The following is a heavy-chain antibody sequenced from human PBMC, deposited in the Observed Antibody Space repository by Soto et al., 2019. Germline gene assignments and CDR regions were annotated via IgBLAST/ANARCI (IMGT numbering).Heavy chain of an antibody. CDR3: VRERTIFGVAPGGGVDV. J-gene: IGHJ6*02. CDR1: GGSISTYDYT. V-gene: IGHV4-30-2*01. D-gene: IGHD3-3*01. Sequence: QLQLQASGSGLIKPSQTLSLTCAVSGGSISTYDYTWSWISQPPGRGLEWLGSVYHSGATHYMPSLKDRPTMSLFKSKNQFSLDLTSVTAAETAVYYCVRERTIFGVAPGGGVDVWGQGTTVTVAS. CDR2: VYHSGAT.